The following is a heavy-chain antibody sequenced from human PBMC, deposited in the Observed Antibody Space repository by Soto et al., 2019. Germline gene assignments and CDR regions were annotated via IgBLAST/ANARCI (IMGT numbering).Heavy chain of an antibody. CDR3: ARVGGYSYGAFGY. V-gene: IGHV3-33*01. D-gene: IGHD5-18*01. Sequence: QVQLVESGGGVVQPGRSLRLSCAASGFTFSSYGMHWVRQAPGKGLEWVAVIWYDGSNKYYADSVKGRFTISRDNSKHTLYLQMNSLRAEDTAVYHCARVGGYSYGAFGYWGQGTLVTVSS. CDR1: GFTFSSYG. CDR2: IWYDGSNK. J-gene: IGHJ4*02.